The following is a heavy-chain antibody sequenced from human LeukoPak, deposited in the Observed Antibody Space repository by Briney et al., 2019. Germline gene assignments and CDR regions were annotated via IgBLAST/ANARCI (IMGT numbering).Heavy chain of an antibody. CDR2: INPYNDNT. J-gene: IGHJ6*03. V-gene: IGHV1-18*01. CDR1: GYTFTNYG. CDR3: ARAKDQPKEYYYYYYMDV. D-gene: IGHD2-2*01. Sequence: ASVKVSCKTSGYTFTNYGISWVRQAPGQGLEWMGWINPYNDNTNYAQKLQGRVTMTTDTSTSTAYMELRRLGSDDTAVYYCARAKDQPKEYYYYYYMDVWGKGTTITVSS.